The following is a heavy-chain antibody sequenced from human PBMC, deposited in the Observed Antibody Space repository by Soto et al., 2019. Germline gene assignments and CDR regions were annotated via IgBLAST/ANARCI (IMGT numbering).Heavy chain of an antibody. CDR2: IKQDGSEK. Sequence: PGGSLRLSCAASGFTFSSYWMSWVRQAPGKGLEWVANIKQDGSEKWYVDSVKGRFTISRDNAKNSLYLQMNSLRAEDTAVYYCARERIAAAGTRSRFDPWGQGTLVTVSS. CDR3: ARERIAAAGTRSRFDP. V-gene: IGHV3-7*01. J-gene: IGHJ5*02. D-gene: IGHD6-13*01. CDR1: GFTFSSYW.